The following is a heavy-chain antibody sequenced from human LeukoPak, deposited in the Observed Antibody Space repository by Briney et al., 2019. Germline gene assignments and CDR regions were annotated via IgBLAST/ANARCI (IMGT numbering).Heavy chain of an antibody. D-gene: IGHD2-15*01. Sequence: GGSLRLSCAASGFTFSNYAMHWVRQAPGKGLEYVSAISSNGGSTYYANSVKGRFTISRDNSKNTLYLQMGSLRAEDMAVYYCAKSYAGYCSGGSCPDDYWGQGTLVTVSS. CDR2: ISSNGGST. V-gene: IGHV3-64*01. CDR1: GFTFSNYA. CDR3: AKSYAGYCSGGSCPDDY. J-gene: IGHJ4*02.